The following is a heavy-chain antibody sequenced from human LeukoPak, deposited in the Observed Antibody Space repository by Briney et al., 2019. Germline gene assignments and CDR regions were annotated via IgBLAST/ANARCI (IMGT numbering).Heavy chain of an antibody. D-gene: IGHD4-17*01. CDR2: INHSGST. J-gene: IGHJ4*02. CDR1: GGSFSGYY. V-gene: IGHV4-34*01. Sequence: SETLSLTCAVYGGSFSGYYWSWIRQPPGKGLEWIGEINHSGSTNYNPSLKSRVTISVDTSKNQFSLKLSSVTAADTAVYYCASKETLLSTTVTTGDYWGQGTLVTVSS. CDR3: ASKETLLSTTVTTGDY.